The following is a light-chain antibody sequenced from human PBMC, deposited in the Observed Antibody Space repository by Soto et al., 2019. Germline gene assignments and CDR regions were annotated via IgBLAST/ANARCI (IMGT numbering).Light chain of an antibody. J-gene: IGLJ2*01. Sequence: QLVLSQPPSVSGTPGQRVTISCSGSSSNIGSNYVYWYQQLPGTAPKLLIYRNNQRPSGVPDRFSGSKSGTSASLAISGLRSEDEADYYCAAWDDSLSALVFGGGTKLTVL. CDR3: AAWDDSLSALV. CDR2: RNN. CDR1: SSNIGSNY. V-gene: IGLV1-47*01.